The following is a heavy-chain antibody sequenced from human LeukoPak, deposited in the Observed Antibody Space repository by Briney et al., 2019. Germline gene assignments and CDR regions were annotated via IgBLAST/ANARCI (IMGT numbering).Heavy chain of an antibody. Sequence: SETLSLTCTVSGGSISSHHWSWIRQPPGKGLEWIGYIYYSGSTNYKPSLKSRVTISVDTSKNQFSLKLTSVTAADTAVYYCARHLDIAASGTFDYWGQGTMVTVSS. V-gene: IGHV4-59*08. D-gene: IGHD6-13*01. CDR3: ARHLDIAASGTFDY. CDR1: GGSISSHH. CDR2: IYYSGST. J-gene: IGHJ4*02.